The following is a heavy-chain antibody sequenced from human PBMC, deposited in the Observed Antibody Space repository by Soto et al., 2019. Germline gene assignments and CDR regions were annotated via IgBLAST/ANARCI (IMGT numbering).Heavy chain of an antibody. CDR2: ISYDGSNK. V-gene: IGHV3-30*18. Sequence: GGPLRLSYAASGFTFSNYGMHWIRQAPGKGLEWAAVISYDGSNKYYADSVKGRFTISRDNSKNTLYLQMNSLRAEDTAVYYCAKLSGWYHTYFDYWGQGTLVTV. D-gene: IGHD6-19*01. CDR1: GFTFSNYG. CDR3: AKLSGWYHTYFDY. J-gene: IGHJ4*02.